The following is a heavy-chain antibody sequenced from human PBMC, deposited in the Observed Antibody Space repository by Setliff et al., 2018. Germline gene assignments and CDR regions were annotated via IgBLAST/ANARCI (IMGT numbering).Heavy chain of an antibody. CDR3: ARAGFELGQYNWFDP. CDR2: IYYSGST. Sequence: PSETLSLTCTVSGGSISSSSYYWSWIRRPPGKGLEWIGYIYYSGSTNYNPSLKSRVSISVDRSKNQFSLNLTSVTAADTTVYYCARAGFELGQYNWFDPWGQGTLVTVSS. V-gene: IGHV4-61*05. J-gene: IGHJ5*02. CDR1: GGSISSSSYY. D-gene: IGHD3-3*02.